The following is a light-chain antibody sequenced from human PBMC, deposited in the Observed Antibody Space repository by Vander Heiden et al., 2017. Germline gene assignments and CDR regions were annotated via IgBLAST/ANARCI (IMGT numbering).Light chain of an antibody. CDR1: QSISDR. Sequence: DLHMTQSPSTLSASVGDRVSFPFRASQSISDRLAWYQQKPGKAPDLLIYKASNLESGVPSRFSGSGSGTEFTLTITSLQPDDFATYYCQQYDSYPWTFGQGTKVEIK. J-gene: IGKJ1*01. CDR2: KAS. CDR3: QQYDSYPWT. V-gene: IGKV1-5*03.